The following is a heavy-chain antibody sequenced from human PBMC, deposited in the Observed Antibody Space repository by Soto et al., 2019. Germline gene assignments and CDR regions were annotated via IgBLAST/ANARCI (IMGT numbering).Heavy chain of an antibody. V-gene: IGHV1-46*01. J-gene: IGHJ3*02. CDR2: INPSGSIT. CDR3: ASPIGGSYNAFDI. CDR1: GYTFISYY. Sequence: ASVKVSCKASGYTFISYYMHWVRQAPGQGLQWMGIINPSGSITTYAQKFQGRVTMTRDTSTSTVCMELSSLTSDDTAVYYCASPIGGSYNAFDIWGQGTMVTVSS. D-gene: IGHD1-26*01.